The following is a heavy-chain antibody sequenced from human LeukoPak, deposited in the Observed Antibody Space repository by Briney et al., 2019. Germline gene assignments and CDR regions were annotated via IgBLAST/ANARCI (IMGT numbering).Heavy chain of an antibody. J-gene: IGHJ4*02. Sequence: PGGSLRLSCAASGFTFSSYAMSWVRQAPGKGLEWVSAISGGGVSTYYADSVKGRSTISRDSSKSTVFLQMNSLRAEDTAVYYCAKDMGGGSASYFDYWGQGTLVTVSS. V-gene: IGHV3-23*01. CDR2: ISGGGVST. D-gene: IGHD1-26*01. CDR1: GFTFSSYA. CDR3: AKDMGGGSASYFDY.